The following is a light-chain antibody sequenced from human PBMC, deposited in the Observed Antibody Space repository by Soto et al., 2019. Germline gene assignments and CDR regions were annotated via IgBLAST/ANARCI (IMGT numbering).Light chain of an antibody. CDR1: SSDVGGYNY. Sequence: QSVLTQPASVSGSPGQSITISCTGTSSDVGGYNYVSWYQQHPGKAPKLMIYDVSDRPSGVSNRFSGSKSGNTASLTISGLQAEDEADCYCSSYTSSSTPHVVFGGGTKLTVL. CDR2: DVS. J-gene: IGLJ2*01. V-gene: IGLV2-14*01. CDR3: SSYTSSSTPHVV.